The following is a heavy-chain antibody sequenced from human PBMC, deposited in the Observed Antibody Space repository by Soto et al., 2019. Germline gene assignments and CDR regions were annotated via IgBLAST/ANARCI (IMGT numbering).Heavy chain of an antibody. CDR1: GYTFTSYG. V-gene: IGHV1-18*01. CDR2: ISAYNGNT. J-gene: IGHJ4*02. Sequence: GASVKVSCKASGYTFTSYGISWARQAPRQGLEWMGWISAYNGNTNDAQKLQGRVTMTTDTSTSTAYMELRSLRSDDTAVYHCARDRLGTAMVTGSGHDYWGQGTLVTVSS. CDR3: ARDRLGTAMVTGSGHDY. D-gene: IGHD5-18*01.